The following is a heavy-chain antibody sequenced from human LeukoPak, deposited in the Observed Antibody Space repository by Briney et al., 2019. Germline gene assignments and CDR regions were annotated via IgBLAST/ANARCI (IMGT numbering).Heavy chain of an antibody. V-gene: IGHV3-30*02. D-gene: IGHD2-2*01. J-gene: IGHJ4*02. CDR3: AKQGLVPATAGD. Sequence: PGGSLRPSCAASGFTFSTSVMHWVRQAPGKGLEWLSFIRFDGSEKYYADSVKARFSISRDNSMNTLYLQMNSLRPEDTAVYYCAKQGLVPATAGDWGQGTLVTVSS. CDR1: GFTFSTSV. CDR2: IRFDGSEK.